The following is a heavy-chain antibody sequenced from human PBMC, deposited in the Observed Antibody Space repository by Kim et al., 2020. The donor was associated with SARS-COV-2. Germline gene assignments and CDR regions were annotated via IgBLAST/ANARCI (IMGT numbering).Heavy chain of an antibody. J-gene: IGHJ4*02. D-gene: IGHD6-19*01. CDR3: AKDRLYSSGWGAFDY. Sequence: ADSVKGRFTISRDNSKNTLYLQMNSRRAEDTAVYYCAKDRLYSSGWGAFDYWGQGTLVTVSS. V-gene: IGHV3-23*01.